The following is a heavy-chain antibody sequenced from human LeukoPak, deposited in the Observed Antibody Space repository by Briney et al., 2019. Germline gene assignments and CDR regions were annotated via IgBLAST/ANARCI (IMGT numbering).Heavy chain of an antibody. CDR1: GYSISSGYY. V-gene: IGHV4-38-2*02. J-gene: IGHJ5*02. CDR2: IYHSGST. CDR3: ARSITMGLNWFDP. D-gene: IGHD3-10*01. Sequence: PSETLSLTCTVSGYSISSGYYWGWIRQPPGKGLEWIGSIYHSGSTYYNPSLKSRVTIPVDTSKNQSSLKLSSVTAADTAVYYCARSITMGLNWFDPWGQGTLVTVSS.